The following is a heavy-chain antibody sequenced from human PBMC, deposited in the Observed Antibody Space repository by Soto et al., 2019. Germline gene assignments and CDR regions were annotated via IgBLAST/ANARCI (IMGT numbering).Heavy chain of an antibody. V-gene: IGHV4-39*01. CDR2: ISNSGST. D-gene: IGHD6-19*01. Sequence: PSETLSLTCTVTGGPISSSGDYWGWVRQTPGKGLEWIGTISNSGSTYYNPSVMSRVTISVDTSKKQFSLRLISVTAADTAVYYCARGLRSSAYLDYWGQGTLVTVSS. CDR3: ARGLRSSAYLDY. CDR1: GGPISSSGDY. J-gene: IGHJ4*02.